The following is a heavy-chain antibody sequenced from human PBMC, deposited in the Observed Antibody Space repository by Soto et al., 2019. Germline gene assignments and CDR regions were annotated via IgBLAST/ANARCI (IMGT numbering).Heavy chain of an antibody. CDR1: GGSISSGGYY. V-gene: IGHV4-31*03. CDR2: IYYSGST. D-gene: IGHD3-16*01. Sequence: QVQLQESGPGLVKPSQTLSLTCTVSGGSISSGGYYWSWIRQHPGKGLEWIGYIYYSGSTYYNPSLKSGVTISVDMSKIQLALKLGSVTDAGTAVYYCASKGGGPTDYYFDCWGQGTLVT. CDR3: ASKGGGPTDYYFDC. J-gene: IGHJ4*02.